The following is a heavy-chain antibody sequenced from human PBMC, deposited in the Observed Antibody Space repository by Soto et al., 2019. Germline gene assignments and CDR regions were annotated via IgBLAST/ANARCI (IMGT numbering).Heavy chain of an antibody. CDR2: IHPGDSDT. CDR1: GYFFSSQW. J-gene: IGHJ4*02. Sequence: PGESLKISCKGSGYFFSSQWIAWVRLMPGKGLEWMGIIHPGDSDTRYSPSFQGQVTISVDGSINTAYLQSRSLEASDTAVYYCARQLSHICDSWGQGTLVTVSS. D-gene: IGHD3-3*02. V-gene: IGHV5-51*01. CDR3: ARQLSHICDS.